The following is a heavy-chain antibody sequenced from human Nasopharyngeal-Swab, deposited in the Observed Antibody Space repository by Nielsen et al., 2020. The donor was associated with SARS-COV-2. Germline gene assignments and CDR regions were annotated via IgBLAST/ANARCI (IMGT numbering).Heavy chain of an antibody. CDR3: ASILGYSYGRGYYYGMDV. V-gene: IGHV3-48*02. D-gene: IGHD5-18*01. J-gene: IGHJ6*02. CDR1: AFTFSSYS. Sequence: GESLKISCAASAFTFSSYSMNLVRQAPGKGLEWVSYLSSSSSTIYYADSVKGRFTISRDNAKNSLYLQMNSLRDEDTAVYYCASILGYSYGRGYYYGMDVWGQGTTVTVSS. CDR2: LSSSSSTI.